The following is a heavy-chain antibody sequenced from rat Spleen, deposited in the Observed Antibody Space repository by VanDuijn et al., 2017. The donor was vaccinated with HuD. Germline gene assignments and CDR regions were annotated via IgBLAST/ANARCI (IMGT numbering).Heavy chain of an antibody. CDR1: GFTFSDYG. Sequence: EVQLVESGGGLVQPGGSLKLSCVASGFTFSDYGMHWVRQAPTKGLEWVASISPSGGNTYYRDSVKGRFTISRDTAKNTLYLQMDSLRSEDTATYYCAKETGYNSYFDYWGQGVMVTVSS. V-gene: IGHV5-19*01. J-gene: IGHJ2*01. CDR3: AKETGYNSYFDY. D-gene: IGHD1-4*01. CDR2: ISPSGGNT.